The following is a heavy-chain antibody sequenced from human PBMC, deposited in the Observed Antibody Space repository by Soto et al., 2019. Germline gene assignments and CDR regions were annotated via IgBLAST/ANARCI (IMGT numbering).Heavy chain of an antibody. V-gene: IGHV3-48*03. J-gene: IGHJ6*02. CDR3: ARDLLAVAGTYYYYGMDV. Sequence: RISCAASGFNFSSYEMNWVRQAPGKGLEWVSYIXXXXXXXXXXXSVKGRFTISRDNAKNSLYLQMNSLRAEDTAVYYCARDLLAVAGTYYYYGMDVWGQGTTVTVSS. CDR2: IXXXXXXX. CDR1: GFNFSSYE. D-gene: IGHD6-19*01.